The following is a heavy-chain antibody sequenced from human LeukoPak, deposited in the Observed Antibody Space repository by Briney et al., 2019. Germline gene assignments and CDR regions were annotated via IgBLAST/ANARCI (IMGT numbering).Heavy chain of an antibody. V-gene: IGHV3-30*16. Sequence: PGGSLRLSCAASGFTFSSYAMHWVRQAPGKGLKWVALSSHDGGNKYYADSVKGRFTISRDNSKNTLYVQMNSLRAEDTAVYYCARAYCGSPSCPFGYWGQGTLVTVSS. CDR3: ARAYCGSPSCPFGY. CDR1: GFTFSSYA. CDR2: SSHDGGNK. D-gene: IGHD2-2*01. J-gene: IGHJ4*02.